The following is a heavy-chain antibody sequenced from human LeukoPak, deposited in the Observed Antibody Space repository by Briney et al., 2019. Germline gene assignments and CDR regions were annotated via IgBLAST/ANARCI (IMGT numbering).Heavy chain of an antibody. CDR3: AKDRAAAGTVLGRFDP. CDR1: GFTFSSYA. V-gene: IGHV3-23*01. CDR2: ISGSGGST. J-gene: IGHJ5*02. D-gene: IGHD6-13*01. Sequence: PGGSLRLSCAASGFTFSSYAMSWVRQAPGKGLEWVSAISGSGGSTYYADSVKGRFTISRDNSKNTLYLQMNSLRAEDTAVYYCAKDRAAAGTVLGRFDPWGQGTLVTVSS.